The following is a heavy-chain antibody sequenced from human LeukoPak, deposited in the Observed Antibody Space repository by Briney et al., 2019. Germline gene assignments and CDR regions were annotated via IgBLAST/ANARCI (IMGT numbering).Heavy chain of an antibody. V-gene: IGHV3-21*01. CDR3: ARGYSSGWYW. CDR1: GFTFNNYA. Sequence: GGSLRLSCAASGFTFNNYAMSWVRQAPGKGLEWVSSISSSSSYIYYADSVKGRFTISRDNAKNSLYLQMNSLRAEDTAVYYCARGYSSGWYWGGQGTLVTVSS. D-gene: IGHD6-19*01. J-gene: IGHJ4*02. CDR2: ISSSSSYI.